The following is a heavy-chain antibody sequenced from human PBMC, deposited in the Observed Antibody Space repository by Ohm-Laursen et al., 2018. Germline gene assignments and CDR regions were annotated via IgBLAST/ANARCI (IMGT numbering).Heavy chain of an antibody. D-gene: IGHD6-13*01. CDR2: MNPNSGNT. CDR1: GYTFTSYD. J-gene: IGHJ6*02. V-gene: IGHV1-8*01. Sequence: SVKVSCKASGYTFTSYDINWVRQATGQGLEWMGWMNPNSGNTGYAQKFQGRVTMTRDTSISTAYMELSRLRSDDTAVYYCARSIAAAGIPLATYGMDVWGQGTTVTVSS. CDR3: ARSIAAAGIPLATYGMDV.